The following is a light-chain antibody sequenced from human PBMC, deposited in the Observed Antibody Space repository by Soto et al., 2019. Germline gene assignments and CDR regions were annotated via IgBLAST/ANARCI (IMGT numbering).Light chain of an antibody. CDR1: QSVSRY. J-gene: IGKJ5*01. V-gene: IGKV1-39*01. Sequence: DIQMPQSPSSLPASVGDSVTIPCRASQSVSRYLNWYQRKPGSAPKPLIYAASTLQSGVPSRFRGSGSGTEFTLTVTSLQPEDSATYHCQQSYRDLTFGQGTRLDI. CDR3: QQSYRDLT. CDR2: AAS.